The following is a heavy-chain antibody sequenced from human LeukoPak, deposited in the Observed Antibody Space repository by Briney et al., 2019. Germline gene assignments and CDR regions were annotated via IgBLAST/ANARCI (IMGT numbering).Heavy chain of an antibody. J-gene: IGHJ6*02. V-gene: IGHV4-59*01. Sequence: SETLSLTCTVSGGSISTYYWNWIRQPPGKGLEWIGYISYSGSTNYNPSLKSRVIISVDTSKNQFSLKLSSVTAADTAVYYCARVCTSTSCYLWYGMDVWGQGTTVTVSS. D-gene: IGHD2-2*01. CDR1: GGSISTYY. CDR3: ARVCTSTSCYLWYGMDV. CDR2: ISYSGST.